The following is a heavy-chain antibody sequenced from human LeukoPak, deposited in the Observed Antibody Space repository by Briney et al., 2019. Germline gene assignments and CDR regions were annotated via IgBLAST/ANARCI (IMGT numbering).Heavy chain of an antibody. V-gene: IGHV3-21*01. CDR2: ISSHSSYI. CDR1: GFTFSTYS. Sequence: GGSLRLSCAASGFTFSTYSMHWVRQAPGKGPEWVSSISSHSSYIYYADSVKGRFTISRDNAKSSLYLQMHSLRAEDTAVYYCARVRYYYYYYMDVWGKGTTVTVSS. CDR3: ARVRYYYYYYMDV. J-gene: IGHJ6*03.